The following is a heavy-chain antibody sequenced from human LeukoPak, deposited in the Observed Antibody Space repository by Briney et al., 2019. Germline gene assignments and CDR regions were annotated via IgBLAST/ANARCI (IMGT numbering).Heavy chain of an antibody. CDR3: ARVRNRVPNWFDP. V-gene: IGHV4-59*12. J-gene: IGHJ5*02. CDR2: MFPSGRT. CDR1: NDSISSYC. Sequence: SETLSLTCTVSNDSISSYCCSWGRQPPAKGLEWSGVMFPSGRTNYNPSLKSRVTISVDTSKNQSSLKLSSVTAADTAVYYCARVRNRVPNWFDPWGQGTLVTVSS. D-gene: IGHD2-2*01.